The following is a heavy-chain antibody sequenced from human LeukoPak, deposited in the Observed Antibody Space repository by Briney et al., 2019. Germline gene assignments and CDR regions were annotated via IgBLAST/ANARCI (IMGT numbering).Heavy chain of an antibody. J-gene: IGHJ4*02. Sequence: GGSLRLSCAASGFTFSSYSMNWVRQAPGKGLEWVSSISSSSSYIYYADSVRGRFTISRDNAKNSLSLQMNSLRVEDTAVYYCAKGGEQKTFRCGMDSWGQGTLVTVSS. D-gene: IGHD1/OR15-1a*01. CDR3: AKGGEQKTFRCGMDS. CDR1: GFTFSSYS. V-gene: IGHV3-21*01. CDR2: ISSSSSYI.